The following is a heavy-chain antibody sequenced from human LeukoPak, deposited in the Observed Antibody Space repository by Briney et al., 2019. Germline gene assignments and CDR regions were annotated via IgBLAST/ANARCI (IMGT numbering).Heavy chain of an antibody. CDR1: GGSISSSSYY. V-gene: IGHV4-39*07. Sequence: SETLSLTCTVSGGSISSSSYYWGWIRQPPGKGLEWIGSIYYSGSTYYNPSLKSRVTISVDTSKNQFSLKLSSVTAADTAVYYCARYHVTPEGFDIWGQGTMVTVSS. CDR2: IYYSGST. J-gene: IGHJ3*02. CDR3: ARYHVTPEGFDI. D-gene: IGHD4-23*01.